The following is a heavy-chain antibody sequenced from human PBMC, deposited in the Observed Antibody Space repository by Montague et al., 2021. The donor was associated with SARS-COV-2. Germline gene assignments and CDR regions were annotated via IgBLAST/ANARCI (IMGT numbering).Heavy chain of an antibody. V-gene: IGHV4-59*01. CDR1: GGSISSYY. Sequence: SETLSLTCTVSGGSISSYYWSWIRQPPGKGLEWIAYIYYSGSTNYNPSLKSRVTISVDTSKNQFSLKLSSVTAADTAVYYRARGFDYWGQGTLVTVSS. J-gene: IGHJ4*02. CDR3: ARGFDY. CDR2: IYYSGST.